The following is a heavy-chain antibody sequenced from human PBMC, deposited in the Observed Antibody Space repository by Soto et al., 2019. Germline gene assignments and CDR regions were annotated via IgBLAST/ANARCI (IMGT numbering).Heavy chain of an antibody. V-gene: IGHV1-69*01. J-gene: IGHJ5*02. Sequence: QVQLVQSGAEVKKPGSSVKVSCKASGGTFSSSGISWVRQAPGQGLEWMGGIIPIFGTANYAQKFQGRVTITADESTRTAYMELGSLSVEDTAGYYCADCHYVWGSYRYRWFDPGGQGTLVTVSS. CDR3: ADCHYVWGSYRYRWFDP. D-gene: IGHD3-16*02. CDR1: GGTFSSSG. CDR2: IIPIFGTA.